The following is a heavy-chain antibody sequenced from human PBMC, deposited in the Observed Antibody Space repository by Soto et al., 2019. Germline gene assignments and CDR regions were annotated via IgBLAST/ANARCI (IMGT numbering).Heavy chain of an antibody. J-gene: IGHJ4*02. Sequence: SETLSLTCTVSGCSISSYYWILIRQPPGKGLEWIGSIYYRGNAYYNPSLQTRVTISLDKSRSQFSLKLNSVTAADSAVYFCARLEGLATISYYFDFWGPGALVTVSS. V-gene: IGHV4-59*08. CDR3: ARLEGLATISYYFDF. CDR1: GCSISSYY. CDR2: IYYRGNA. D-gene: IGHD3-9*01.